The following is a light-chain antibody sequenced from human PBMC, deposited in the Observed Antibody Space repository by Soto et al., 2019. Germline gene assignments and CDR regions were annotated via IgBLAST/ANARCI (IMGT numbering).Light chain of an antibody. Sequence: QSVLTQPPSVSEGPRQRVTISCSGSSSNIGNNAVNWYQQLPGKAPKLLIYYDDLLPSGVSDRFSGSKSGTSASLAISGLQSEDEADYYCAAWDDSLNGRVFGGGTKVTVL. CDR2: YDD. V-gene: IGLV1-36*01. CDR3: AAWDDSLNGRV. J-gene: IGLJ2*01. CDR1: SSNIGNNA.